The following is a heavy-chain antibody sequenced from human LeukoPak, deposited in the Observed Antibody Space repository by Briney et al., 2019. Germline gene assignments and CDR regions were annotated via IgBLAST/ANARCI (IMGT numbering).Heavy chain of an antibody. Sequence: GGSLRLSCAASGFTVSGNYMSWVRQAPGKGLEWVSLIYSGGSTYYADSVKGRFTISRDNSKNTLYLQMNSLRAEDTAVYYCARQGYCISTTCYGSNWFDPWGQGTLVTVSS. J-gene: IGHJ5*02. CDR1: GFTVSGNY. V-gene: IGHV3-53*01. D-gene: IGHD2-2*01. CDR2: IYSGGST. CDR3: ARQGYCISTTCYGSNWFDP.